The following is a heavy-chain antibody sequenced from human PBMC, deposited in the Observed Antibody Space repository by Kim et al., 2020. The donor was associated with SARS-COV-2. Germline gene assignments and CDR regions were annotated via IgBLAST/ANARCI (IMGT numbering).Heavy chain of an antibody. CDR3: ARGGLSEYYYDSSGYYPNYWYFDL. CDR1: GFTFSSYG. J-gene: IGHJ2*01. V-gene: IGHV3-33*01. CDR2: IWYDGSNK. Sequence: GGSLRLSCAASGFTFSSYGMHWVRQAPGKGLEWVAVIWYDGSNKYYADSVKGRFTISRDNSKNTLYLQMNSLRAEDTAVYYCARGGLSEYYYDSSGYYPNYWYFDLWGRGTLVTVSS. D-gene: IGHD3-22*01.